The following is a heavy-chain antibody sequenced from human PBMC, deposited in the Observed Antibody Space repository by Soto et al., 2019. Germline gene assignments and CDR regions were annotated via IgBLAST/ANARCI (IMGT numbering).Heavy chain of an antibody. D-gene: IGHD3-3*02. CDR2: ISYDGSNK. Sequence: QVQLVESGGGVVQPGRSLRLSCAASGFTFSSYAMHRVRQAPGKGLEWVAVISYDGSNKYYADSVKGRFTISRDNSNNSLYLQMNSLRAEDTAVYYCARWFHFSNVDSWGQGTLVTVSS. V-gene: IGHV3-30-3*01. CDR1: GFTFSSYA. CDR3: ARWFHFSNVDS. J-gene: IGHJ4*02.